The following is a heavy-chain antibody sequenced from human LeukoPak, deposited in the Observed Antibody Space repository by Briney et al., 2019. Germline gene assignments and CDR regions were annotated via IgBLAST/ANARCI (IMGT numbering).Heavy chain of an antibody. Sequence: SETLSLTCAVYGGSFSGYYWSWTRQPPGKGLEWIGEINHSGSTNYNPSLKSRVTISVDTSKNQFSLKLSSVTAADTAVYYCAGSGSYHPLDYWGQGTLVTVSS. CDR2: INHSGST. V-gene: IGHV4-34*01. D-gene: IGHD1-26*01. CDR3: AGSGSYHPLDY. J-gene: IGHJ4*02. CDR1: GGSFSGYY.